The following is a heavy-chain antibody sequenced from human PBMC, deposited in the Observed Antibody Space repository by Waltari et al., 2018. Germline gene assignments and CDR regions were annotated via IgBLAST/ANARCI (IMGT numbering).Heavy chain of an antibody. Sequence: QLQFQESGPGLVEPSGTLSLTFAVSGESMSSSYVWNWVRPPPAKGLEWIGQVRGDGSTNYTPSLASRLTTSLDTSTYRFSLRLTSATAADTAVYCCARDRGRGLYLDSRRQRILVTVSP. D-gene: IGHD2-15*01. V-gene: IGHV4-4*01. CDR3: ARDRGRGLYLDS. CDR1: GESMSSSYV. CDR2: VRGDGST. J-gene: IGHJ4*02.